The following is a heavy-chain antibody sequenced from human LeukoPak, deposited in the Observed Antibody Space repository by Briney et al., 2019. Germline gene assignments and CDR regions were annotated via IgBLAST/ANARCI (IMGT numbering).Heavy chain of an antibody. CDR3: ARHKEFGESLDY. Sequence: GESLKISCKGSGYSFTSYWISWVRQMPGKGLEWMGRIDPSDSYTNYSPSFEGHVTISADKSISTAYLQWSSLKASDTAMYYCARHKEFGESLDYWGQGTLVTVSS. CDR2: IDPSDSYT. CDR1: GYSFTSYW. J-gene: IGHJ4*02. V-gene: IGHV5-10-1*01. D-gene: IGHD3-10*01.